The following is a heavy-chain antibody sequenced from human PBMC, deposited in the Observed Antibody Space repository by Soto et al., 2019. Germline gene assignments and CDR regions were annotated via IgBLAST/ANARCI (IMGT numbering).Heavy chain of an antibody. CDR1: GGSFSGYY. CDR2: INHSGNT. J-gene: IGHJ4*02. V-gene: IGHV4-34*01. CDR3: ARGTLFGALSFDY. D-gene: IGHD3-10*01. Sequence: QVQLQQWGAGLLKPSETLSLTCAVYGGSFSGYYWSWIRQPPGKGLEWIGEINHSGNTNYNPSLKSRVNISVDPSKNPLSLNLRSVTAADTAVYYCARGTLFGALSFDYWGQGTLVTVSS.